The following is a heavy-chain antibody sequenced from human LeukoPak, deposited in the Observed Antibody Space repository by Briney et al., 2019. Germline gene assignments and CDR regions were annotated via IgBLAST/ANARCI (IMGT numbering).Heavy chain of an antibody. Sequence: ASVKVSCTASGYTFTGYYIHWVRQAPGQGLEWMGWINPNSGGTNYAQKFQGRVTMTRDTSISTAYMELSRLRSDDTAVYYCARSPPPYTDYYYYYMDVWGKGTTVTVSS. CDR2: INPNSGGT. CDR3: ARSPPPYTDYYYYYMDV. D-gene: IGHD2-2*02. CDR1: GYTFTGYY. J-gene: IGHJ6*03. V-gene: IGHV1-2*02.